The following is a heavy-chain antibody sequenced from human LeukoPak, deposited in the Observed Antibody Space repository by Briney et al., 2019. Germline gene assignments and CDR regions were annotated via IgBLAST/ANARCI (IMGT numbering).Heavy chain of an antibody. CDR2: INHSGST. V-gene: IGHV4-34*01. Sequence: PSETLSLTCAVYGGSCSGYYWSWIRQPPGKGLEWIGEINHSGSTNYNPSLKSRVTISVDTSKNQFSLKLSSVTAADTAVYYCARVRITMVRGPSYYYYYMDVWGKGTTVTVSS. D-gene: IGHD3-10*01. CDR1: GGSCSGYY. J-gene: IGHJ6*03. CDR3: ARVRITMVRGPSYYYYYMDV.